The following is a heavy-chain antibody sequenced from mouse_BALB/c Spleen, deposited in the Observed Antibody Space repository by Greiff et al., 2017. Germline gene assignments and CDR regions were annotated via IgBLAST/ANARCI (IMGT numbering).Heavy chain of an antibody. CDR3: ARYYGHFDY. D-gene: IGHD1-2*01. Sequence: VQLQQSGAELVRPGVSVKISCKGSGYTFTDYAMHWVKQSHAKSLEWIGVISTYYGDASYNQKFKGKATMTVDKSSSTAYMELARLTSEDSAIYYCARYYGHFDYWGQGTTLTVSS. J-gene: IGHJ2*01. CDR2: ISTYYGDA. V-gene: IGHV1S137*01. CDR1: GYTFTDYA.